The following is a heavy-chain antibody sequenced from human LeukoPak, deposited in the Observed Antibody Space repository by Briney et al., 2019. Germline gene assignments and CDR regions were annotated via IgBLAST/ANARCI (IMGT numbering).Heavy chain of an antibody. Sequence: PGGSLRLSCAASGFTFSSYGMSWVRQAPGKGLEWVSAISGSGGSTYYADSVKGRFTISRDNAKNSLYLQMSSLRAEDTGVYYCARLKSLDHWGQGTLVTVSS. CDR2: ISGSGGST. CDR3: ARLKSLDH. CDR1: GFTFSSYG. V-gene: IGHV3-23*01. D-gene: IGHD2-21*02. J-gene: IGHJ4*02.